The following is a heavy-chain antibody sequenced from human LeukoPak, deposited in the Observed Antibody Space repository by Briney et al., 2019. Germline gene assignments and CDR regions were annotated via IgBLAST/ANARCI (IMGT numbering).Heavy chain of an antibody. CDR2: MSPNSGDT. CDR1: GYTFTSYD. V-gene: IGHV1-8*01. Sequence: GASVKVSCKASGYTFTSYDFNWVRQATGQRPEWMGWMSPNSGDTGYAQKFQDRVTMTRNTSISTAYMELSSLRSDDTAVYYCARGRSLWSGWLNWFDPWGQGTLVTVSS. D-gene: IGHD3-3*01. CDR3: ARGRSLWSGWLNWFDP. J-gene: IGHJ5*02.